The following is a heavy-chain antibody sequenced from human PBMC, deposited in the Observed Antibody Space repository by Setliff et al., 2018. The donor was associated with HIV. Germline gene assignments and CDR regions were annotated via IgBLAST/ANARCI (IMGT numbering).Heavy chain of an antibody. CDR1: GYRSTDYY. CDR2: INPNSGGT. CDR3: ARYLVVVPVAVGGLDV. Sequence: ASVKVSCKASGYRSTDYYIHWVRQAPGQGLEWMGWINPNSGGTNYAQKFQGRVTMTRDTSISTAYMELSGLTSDDSAVYYCARYLVVVPVAVGGLDVWGQGTTVTVSS. D-gene: IGHD2-2*01. J-gene: IGHJ6*02. V-gene: IGHV1-2*02.